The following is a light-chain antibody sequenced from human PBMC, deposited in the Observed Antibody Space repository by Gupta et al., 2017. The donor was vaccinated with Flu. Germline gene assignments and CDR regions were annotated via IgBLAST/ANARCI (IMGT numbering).Light chain of an antibody. CDR1: QSISSY. CDR2: AAS. V-gene: IGKV1-39*01. Sequence: DVQMTQSPSSLSASVGDRVTISCRASQSISSYLTWYQQKPGQAPRLLIYAASSWHSGIPYRFSGSGSGTDFTLTISRLEPEDFAMYYCQQCDSSPQTFGQGTKVEIK. J-gene: IGKJ1*01. CDR3: QQCDSSPQT.